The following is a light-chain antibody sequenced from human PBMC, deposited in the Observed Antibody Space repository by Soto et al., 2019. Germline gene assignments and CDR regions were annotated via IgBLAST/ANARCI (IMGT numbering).Light chain of an antibody. Sequence: DIQMTPSPSTLSASVVYRFTITFRASQSISSWLAWYQQKPGKAPKLLIYDASSLKSGVPSRFSGSGSGTEFTLTISSLQPDDSATYYCKQYNSLWKCAQGNTGAIK. J-gene: IGKJ1*01. CDR1: QSISSW. V-gene: IGKV1-5*01. CDR2: DAS. CDR3: KQYNSLWK.